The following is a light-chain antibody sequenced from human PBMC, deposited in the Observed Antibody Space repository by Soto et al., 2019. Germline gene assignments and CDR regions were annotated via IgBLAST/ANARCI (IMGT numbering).Light chain of an antibody. Sequence: EIVLTQSPATLSLSPGERATLSCRASQSVRNYLAWYQQKPGQAPRLLIYGASNRATGTPARFSGSGSGTDFTLTISGLEPEDSAVYYCQQRGNWITFGGGTKVDIK. CDR2: GAS. CDR3: QQRGNWIT. J-gene: IGKJ4*01. CDR1: QSVRNY. V-gene: IGKV3-11*01.